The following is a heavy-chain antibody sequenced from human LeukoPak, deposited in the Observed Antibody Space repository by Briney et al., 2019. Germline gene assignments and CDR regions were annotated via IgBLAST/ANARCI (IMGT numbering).Heavy chain of an antibody. CDR3: ARASKGLRDAFDI. CDR2: ISYDGSNK. Sequence: GRSLRLSCAASGFTFSSYAMHWVRQAPGRGLEWVAVISYDGSNKYYADSVKGRFTISRDNSKNTLYLQMNSLRAEDTAVYYCARASKGLRDAFDIWGQGTMVTVSS. CDR1: GFTFSSYA. J-gene: IGHJ3*02. V-gene: IGHV3-30-3*01. D-gene: IGHD5-12*01.